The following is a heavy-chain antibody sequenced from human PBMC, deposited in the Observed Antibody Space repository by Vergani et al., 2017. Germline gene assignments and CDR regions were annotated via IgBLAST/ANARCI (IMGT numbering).Heavy chain of an antibody. J-gene: IGHJ6*02. CDR3: ARRSQSRYETYYYYGMDV. Sequence: QVQLQESGPGLVKPSETLSLTCTVSGGSISSYYWSWIRQPAGKGLEWIGRIYTSGSTNYNPSLKSRVPISVDTSKNQFSLKLSSVTAADTAVYYCARRSQSRYETYYYYGMDVWGQGTTVTVSS. CDR1: GGSISSYY. D-gene: IGHD5-12*01. V-gene: IGHV4-4*07. CDR2: IYTSGST.